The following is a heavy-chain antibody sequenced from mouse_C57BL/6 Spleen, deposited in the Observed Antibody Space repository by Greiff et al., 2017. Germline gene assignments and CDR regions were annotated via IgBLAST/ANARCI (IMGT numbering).Heavy chain of an antibody. Sequence: QVQLQQPGAELVKPGASVKLSCKASGYTFTSYWMHWVKQRPGQGLEWIGMIHPYSGSTNYNEKFKSKATLTVDKSSSTAYMQLSSLTSEDAAVYYCARWITTVVARYAMDYWGQGTSVTVSS. J-gene: IGHJ4*01. D-gene: IGHD1-1*01. CDR1: GYTFTSYW. CDR3: ARWITTVVARYAMDY. CDR2: IHPYSGST. V-gene: IGHV1-64*01.